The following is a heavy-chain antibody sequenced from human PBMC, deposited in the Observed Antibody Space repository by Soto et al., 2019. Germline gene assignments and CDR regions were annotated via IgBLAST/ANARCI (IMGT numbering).Heavy chain of an antibody. CDR2: IYPGDSDT. CDR3: AASIFYYGMDV. Sequence: GESLKISCKGSGYTFTNYWIGWVRQMPGKGPEWTGIIYPGDSDTKYNPSFQGQVTISADKSITTTYLQWSSLKASDTAIYYCAASIFYYGMDVWGQGTRVTVSS. V-gene: IGHV5-51*01. CDR1: GYTFTNYW. J-gene: IGHJ6*02.